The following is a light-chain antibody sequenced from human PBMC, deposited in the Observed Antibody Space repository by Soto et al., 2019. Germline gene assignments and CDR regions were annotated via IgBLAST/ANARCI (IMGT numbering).Light chain of an antibody. CDR3: QQYNDSFPYT. J-gene: IGKJ2*01. V-gene: IGKV1-5*03. CDR2: KAS. CDR1: QSISTW. Sequence: DIQMTQSPSTLSASVGDRVTITCRASQSISTWLAWYQQKPGTAPKLLIYKASTLESGVPSRFSGSRSGTEFTLTVSSLQPDDFAPYYCQQYNDSFPYTFGQGTQL.